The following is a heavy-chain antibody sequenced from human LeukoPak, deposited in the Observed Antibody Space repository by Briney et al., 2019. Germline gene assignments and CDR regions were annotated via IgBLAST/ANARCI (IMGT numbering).Heavy chain of an antibody. CDR1: GYTFTSYY. CDR3: ARRMAVAGTTLGFDY. J-gene: IGHJ4*02. CDR2: INPSGGST. D-gene: IGHD6-19*01. V-gene: IGHV1-46*01. Sequence: GASVKVSCKASGYTFTSYYMYWVRQAPGQGLEWMGIINPSGGSTSYAQKFQGRVTMTRDTSTSTVYMELSSLRSEDTAVYYCARRMAVAGTTLGFDYWGQGTLVTVSS.